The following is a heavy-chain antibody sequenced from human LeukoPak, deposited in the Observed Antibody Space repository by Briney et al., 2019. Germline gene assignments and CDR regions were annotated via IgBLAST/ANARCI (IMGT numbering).Heavy chain of an antibody. CDR1: GFTVSSNY. CDR2: IYSDGST. D-gene: IGHD6-19*01. CDR3: AKPSGWLFCFDY. Sequence: GGSLRLSCAASGFTVSSNYMSWVRQAPGKGLEWVSEIYSDGSTYYAASVKGRFSISRDNSKNTPSLQMNSLRAEDTAVYYCAKPSGWLFCFDYWGQGTLVTVSS. V-gene: IGHV3-53*01. J-gene: IGHJ4*02.